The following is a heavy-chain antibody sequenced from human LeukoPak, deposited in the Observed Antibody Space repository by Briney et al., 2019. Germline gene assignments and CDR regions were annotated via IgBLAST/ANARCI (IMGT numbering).Heavy chain of an antibody. CDR2: ISAYNGNT. D-gene: IGHD3-10*01. CDR1: GYTFTSYG. CDR3: ARDHYGSGRDNWFDP. V-gene: IGHV1-18*01. J-gene: IGHJ5*02. Sequence: ASVKVSCKASGYTFTSYGISWVRQAPGQGLEWMGWISAYNGNTNYAQKLQGRVTMTTDTSTSTAYMELRSLRSDDTAVYYCARDHYGSGRDNWFDPWGQGTLVTVSS.